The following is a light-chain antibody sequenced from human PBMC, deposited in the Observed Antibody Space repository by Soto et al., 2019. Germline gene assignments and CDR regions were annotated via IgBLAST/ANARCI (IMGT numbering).Light chain of an antibody. Sequence: EIVLTQSPATLSLSPGERATLSCRASQSVSTYLVWYQQKPGQAPRLLIYDASNRATGIPARFIGSGSGTDFTLTISSLEPEDFAVYYCQHRISWPYTFGQGKRLE. CDR3: QHRISWPYT. V-gene: IGKV3-11*01. CDR1: QSVSTY. J-gene: IGKJ5*01. CDR2: DAS.